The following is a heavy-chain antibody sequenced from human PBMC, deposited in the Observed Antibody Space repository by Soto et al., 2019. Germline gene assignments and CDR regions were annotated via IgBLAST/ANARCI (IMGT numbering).Heavy chain of an antibody. CDR1: GYTFTSYA. D-gene: IGHD2-15*01. CDR2: INAGNGNT. J-gene: IGHJ3*02. CDR3: AIPVVVAATLDAFDI. V-gene: IGHV1-3*01. Sequence: QVPLVQSGAEVKKPGASVKVSCKASGYTFTSYAMHWVRQAPGQRLEWMGWINAGNGNTKYSQKFQGRVTITRDTSASTAYMELSSLRSEDTAVYYCAIPVVVAATLDAFDIWGQGTMVTVSS.